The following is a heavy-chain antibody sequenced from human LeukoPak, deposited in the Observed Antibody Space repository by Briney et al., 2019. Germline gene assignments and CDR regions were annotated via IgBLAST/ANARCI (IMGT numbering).Heavy chain of an antibody. CDR2: IIPIFGTA. CDR3: ARIPIAAAGDY. J-gene: IGHJ4*02. D-gene: IGHD6-13*01. CDR1: GGTFSSYA. Sequence: SVKVSCKASGGTFSSYAISWVRQAPGQGLEWMGGIIPIFGTANYAQKFQGRVTMTRDMSTSTVYMELSSLRSEDTAVYYCARIPIAAAGDYWGQGTLVTVSS. V-gene: IGHV1-69*05.